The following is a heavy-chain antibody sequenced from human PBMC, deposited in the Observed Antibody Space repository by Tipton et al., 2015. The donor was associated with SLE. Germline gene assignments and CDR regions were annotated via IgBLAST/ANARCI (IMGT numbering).Heavy chain of an antibody. J-gene: IGHJ4*02. Sequence: GLVKPSETLSLTCTVSGGSISSHYWSWIRQPPGKGLEWIGYIYYSGSTFYNPSLKSRVTISVDTSKNQFSLKLSSVTAADTAVYYCARGRYSYGLHLDYWGQGTLVTVSS. V-gene: IGHV4-59*08. D-gene: IGHD5-18*01. CDR3: ARGRYSYGLHLDY. CDR2: IYYSGST. CDR1: GGSISSHY.